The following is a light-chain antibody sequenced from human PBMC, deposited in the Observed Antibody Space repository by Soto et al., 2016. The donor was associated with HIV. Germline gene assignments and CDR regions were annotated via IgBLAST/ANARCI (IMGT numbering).Light chain of an antibody. J-gene: IGKJ3*01. CDR3: QQSYSIPQFT. CDR2: GAS. Sequence: DIQMTQSPSSLSASVGDRVTITCRASQDINNYLAWFQQKPGKAPKSLIYGASTLQSGVSSKFSGSRSGTDFTLTISSLQPEDFAIYFCQQSYSIPQFTFGPGTRVEMK. V-gene: IGKV1-16*02. CDR1: QDINNY.